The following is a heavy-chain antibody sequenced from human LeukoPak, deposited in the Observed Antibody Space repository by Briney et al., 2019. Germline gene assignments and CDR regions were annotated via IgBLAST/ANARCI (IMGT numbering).Heavy chain of an antibody. J-gene: IGHJ4*02. CDR1: GFTFSNYG. CDR3: ARGNYEGNGYPDY. D-gene: IGHD3-22*01. CDR2: IWYDGSNK. Sequence: GRSLRLSCAPSGFTFSNYGMHWVRQAPGKGLEWVAVIWYDGSNKYYADSVKGRSTISRDNSKNTLYLQMNSLRGEDTAVYYCARGNYEGNGYPDYWGQGTLVTVSS. V-gene: IGHV3-33*01.